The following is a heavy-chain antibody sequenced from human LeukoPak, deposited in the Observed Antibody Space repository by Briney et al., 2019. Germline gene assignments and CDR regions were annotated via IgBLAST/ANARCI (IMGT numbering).Heavy chain of an antibody. CDR1: GGSISSSSYY. D-gene: IGHD6-6*01. V-gene: IGHV4-39*01. CDR3: ASGEQLVRIVDY. CDR2: IYYSGST. J-gene: IGHJ4*02. Sequence: SETLSLTCTVSGGSISSSSYYWGWIRQPPGKGLEWIGSIYYSGSTYYNPSLKSRVTISVDTSKNQFSLKLSSVTAADTAVYYCASGEQLVRIVDYWGQGTLVSVSS.